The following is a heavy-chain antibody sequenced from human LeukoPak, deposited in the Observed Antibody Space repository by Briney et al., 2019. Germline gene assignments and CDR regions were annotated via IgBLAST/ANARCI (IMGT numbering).Heavy chain of an antibody. V-gene: IGHV3-33*01. CDR2: IWYDGSRK. D-gene: IGHD3-10*01. CDR3: TRESLDYGSGSSDY. Sequence: GWYLRLSCAASGFTFSSYGMHWVRPAPGKGLAWVAVIWYDGSRKHYADSVKGRFTISRDSSKNTLYLQMNSLRAEDTAVYHCTRESLDYGSGSSDYWGQGTLVTVSS. J-gene: IGHJ4*02. CDR1: GFTFSSYG.